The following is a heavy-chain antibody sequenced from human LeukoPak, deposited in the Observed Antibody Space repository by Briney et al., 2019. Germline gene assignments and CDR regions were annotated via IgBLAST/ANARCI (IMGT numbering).Heavy chain of an antibody. D-gene: IGHD6-13*01. CDR1: GFTFSIYA. Sequence: SGGPLRLSCAASGFTFSIYAMSWVRQAPGKGLEWVSAISTSGGTTYYADSVKGRFTISRDNSKNTLYPQMNSLRAEDTALYYCAKPPYCSSWAIDYWGQGTLVTVSS. CDR3: AKPPYCSSWAIDY. V-gene: IGHV3-23*01. J-gene: IGHJ4*02. CDR2: ISTSGGTT.